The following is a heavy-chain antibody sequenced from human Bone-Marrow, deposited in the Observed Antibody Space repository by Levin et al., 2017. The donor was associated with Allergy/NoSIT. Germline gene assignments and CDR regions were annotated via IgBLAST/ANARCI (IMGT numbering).Heavy chain of an antibody. V-gene: IGHV4-39*07. D-gene: IGHD1-20*01. J-gene: IGHJ3*02. Sequence: SETLSLTCTVSGGSIYSDNYSWTWVRQAPGKGFEWLGSIHFSGSSYFHPSFKSRATLSVDTSKSQVSLRLTSVTAADTAVYYCTRAPITGLTPMNHAFDIWGHGTMVTVSS. CDR3: TRAPITGLTPMNHAFDI. CDR2: IHFSGSS. CDR1: GGSIYSDNYS.